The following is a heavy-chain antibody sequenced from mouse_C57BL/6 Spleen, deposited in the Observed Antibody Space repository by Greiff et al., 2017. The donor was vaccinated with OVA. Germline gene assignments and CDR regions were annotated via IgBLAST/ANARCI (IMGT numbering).Heavy chain of an antibody. CDR1: GYTFTSYW. V-gene: IGHV1-50*01. CDR3: ARGLYGSSSDY. CDR2: IDPSDSYT. D-gene: IGHD1-1*01. Sequence: VQLQQPGAELVKPGASVKLSCKASGYTFTSYWMQWVKQRPGQGLEWIGEIDPSDSYTNFNQKFKGKATLTVDTSSSTAYMQLSSLTSEDSAVYYCARGLYGSSSDYWGQGTTLTVSS. J-gene: IGHJ2*01.